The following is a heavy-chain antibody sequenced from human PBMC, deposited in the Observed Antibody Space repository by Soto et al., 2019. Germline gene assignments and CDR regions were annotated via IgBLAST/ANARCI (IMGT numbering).Heavy chain of an antibody. D-gene: IGHD6-19*01. CDR3: ATHRRRSRWYPRLVDY. V-gene: IGHV3-23*01. Sequence: GGSLRLSCAASGFTFSSYAMGWVRQAPGKGLEWVSAISGSAGGAYYADSVRGRFTISRDNSKNTLYLQMNSLRAEDTAVYYCATHRRRSRWYPRLVDYWGQAPLVTVSS. CDR2: ISGSAGGA. CDR1: GFTFSSYA. J-gene: IGHJ4*02.